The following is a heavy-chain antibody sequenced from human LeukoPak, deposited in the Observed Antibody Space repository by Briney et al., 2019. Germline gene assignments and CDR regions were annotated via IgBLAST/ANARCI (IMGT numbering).Heavy chain of an antibody. V-gene: IGHV3-48*01. D-gene: IGHD6-13*01. J-gene: IGHJ4*02. CDR2: ISSSGSTI. CDR1: GLTFSSHS. CDR3: ARDSWDYDSSFFDY. Sequence: PGGSLRLSCAVSGLTFSSHSMNWVRQAPGRGLEWLSHISSSGSTIYYADSVKGRFTISRDTAKKSLYLQMSSLRVEDTAVYYCARDSWDYDSSFFDYWGQGTQVTVSS.